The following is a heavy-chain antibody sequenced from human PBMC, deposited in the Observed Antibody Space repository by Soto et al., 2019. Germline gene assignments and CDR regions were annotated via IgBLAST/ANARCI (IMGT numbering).Heavy chain of an antibody. CDR1: GFTVSSNY. J-gene: IGHJ2*01. V-gene: IGHV3-66*01. CDR3: ARETHIVVAQYFDL. D-gene: IGHD2-21*01. CDR2: IYSGGST. Sequence: EVQLVESGGGLVQPGGSLRLSCAASGFTVSSNYMSWVRQAPGKGLEWVSVIYSGGSTYYADSVKGRFTISRDNSKNTLYLQMNSLRAEDTAVYYCARETHIVVAQYFDLWGRGTLVTVSS.